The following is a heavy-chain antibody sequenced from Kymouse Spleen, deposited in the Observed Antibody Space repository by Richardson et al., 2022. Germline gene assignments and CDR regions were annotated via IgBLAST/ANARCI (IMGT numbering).Heavy chain of an antibody. CDR1: GGSFSGYY. D-gene: IGHD6-6*01. CDR2: INHSGST. V-gene: IGHV4-34*01. J-gene: IGHJ6*02. Sequence: QVQLQQWGAGLLKPSETLSLTCAVYGGSFSGYYWSWIRQPPGKGLEWIGEINHSGSTNYNPSLKSRVTISVDTSKNQFSLKLSSVTAADTAVYYCAGEYSSSSNGMDVWGQGTTVTVSS. CDR3: AGEYSSSSNGMDV.